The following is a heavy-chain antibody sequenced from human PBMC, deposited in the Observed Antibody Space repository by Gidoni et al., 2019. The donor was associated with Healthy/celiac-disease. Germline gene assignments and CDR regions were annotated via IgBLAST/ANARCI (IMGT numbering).Heavy chain of an antibody. CDR2: IYYSGST. J-gene: IGHJ4*02. D-gene: IGHD5-12*01. CDR1: GGSTSSSSYY. V-gene: IGHV4-39*01. CDR3: ARTMPTGYDYPPFDY. Sequence: QLQLQASGPGLVKPSETLSLTCTVSGGSTSSSSYYWGWIRQPPGKGLAWIGSIYYSGSTYYNPSLKRRVTISVDTSKNQFSLKLSSVTAADTAVYYCARTMPTGYDYPPFDYWGQGTLVTVSS.